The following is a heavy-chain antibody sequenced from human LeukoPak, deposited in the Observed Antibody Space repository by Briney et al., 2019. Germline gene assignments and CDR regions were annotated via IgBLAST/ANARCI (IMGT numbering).Heavy chain of an antibody. CDR1: GGSISSGGYS. CDR2: IYHSGST. V-gene: IGHV4-30-2*01. D-gene: IGHD3-22*01. J-gene: IGHJ4*02. Sequence: PSQTLSLTCAVSGGSISSGGYSWSWIRQPPGKGLEWIGYIYHSGSTYFNPSLKSRVTISVDSSKNQFSLKLSSVTAADTAVYYCARGNTYYYDSSGFLFDYWGQGTLVTVSS. CDR3: ARGNTYYYDSSGFLFDY.